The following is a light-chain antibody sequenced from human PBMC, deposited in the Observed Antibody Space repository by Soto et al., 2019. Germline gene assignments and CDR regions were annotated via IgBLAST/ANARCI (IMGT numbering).Light chain of an antibody. CDR3: QTWGTGIVI. CDR2: LNRDGSH. V-gene: IGLV4-69*01. CDR1: SGHSNYA. Sequence: QSVLTQSPSASASLGASVKLTCTLSSGHSNYAIAWHQQQPEKGPRYLMKLNRDGSHSKGDGIPNRFSGSSSGAERYLTISSLQSEDEADYYCQTWGTGIVIFGGGTKPPS. J-gene: IGLJ2*01.